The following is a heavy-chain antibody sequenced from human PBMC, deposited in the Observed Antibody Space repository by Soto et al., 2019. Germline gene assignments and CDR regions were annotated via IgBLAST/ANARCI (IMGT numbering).Heavy chain of an antibody. CDR2: ISGSGGST. J-gene: IGHJ3*02. V-gene: IGHV3-23*01. CDR1: GFTFNSYA. Sequence: QPGGSLRLSCAASGFTFNSYAMSWVRQAPGKGLEWVSAISGSGGSTYYADSVKGRFTISRDNSKNTLYLQMNSLRAEDTAVYYSAKDLGSYCSGGSCYSSSQIAFDIWGQGTMVTVSS. CDR3: AKDLGSYCSGGSCYSSSQIAFDI. D-gene: IGHD2-15*01.